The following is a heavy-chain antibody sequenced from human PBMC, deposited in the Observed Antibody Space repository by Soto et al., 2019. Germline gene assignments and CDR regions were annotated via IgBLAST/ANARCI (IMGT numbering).Heavy chain of an antibody. CDR3: ARVSWREKYGMDV. CDR2: ITFSGNTV. V-gene: IGHV3-11*01. J-gene: IGHJ6*02. Sequence: LRLSCAASGFIFSTYWMTWVRQAPGKGLEWISYITFSGNTVYYADSLKGRFTISRENAKNSLHLQMNRLRAEDTAVYYCARVSWREKYGMDVWGQGTTVTVSS. CDR1: GFIFSTYW.